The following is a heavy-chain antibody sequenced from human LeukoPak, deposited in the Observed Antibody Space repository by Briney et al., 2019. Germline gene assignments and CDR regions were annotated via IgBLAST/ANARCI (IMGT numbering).Heavy chain of an antibody. V-gene: IGHV3-30*01. J-gene: IGHJ5*02. D-gene: IGHD3-22*01. CDR2: ISYDGSNK. Sequence: GGSLRLSCAASGFTFSSYAMHWVRQAPGKGLEWVAVISYDGSNKYHADSVKGRFTISRDNSKNTLYLQMNSLRAEDTAVYYCARDPSNYYDSSGYYQTWGQGTLVTVSS. CDR3: ARDPSNYYDSSGYYQT. CDR1: GFTFSSYA.